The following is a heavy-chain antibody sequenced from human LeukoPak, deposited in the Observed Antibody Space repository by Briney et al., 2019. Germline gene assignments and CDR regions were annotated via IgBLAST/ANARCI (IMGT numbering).Heavy chain of an antibody. CDR2: IWYDGSNK. Sequence: GGSLRLSCAASGFTFSSYGMHWVRQAPGKGLEWVAVIWYDGSNKYYADSVKGRFTISRDNSKNTLYLQMNSLRAEDTAVYYRAVAHTLFWFDPWGQGTLVTVSS. V-gene: IGHV3-33*01. CDR1: GFTFSSYG. CDR3: AVAHTLFWFDP. J-gene: IGHJ5*02. D-gene: IGHD2-15*01.